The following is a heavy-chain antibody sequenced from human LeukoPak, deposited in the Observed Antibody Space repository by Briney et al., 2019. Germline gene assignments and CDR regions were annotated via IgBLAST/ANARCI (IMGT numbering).Heavy chain of an antibody. D-gene: IGHD3-10*01. J-gene: IGHJ4*02. CDR3: ARGTMVRGLHIGY. V-gene: IGHV4-34*01. Sequence: SETRSLTCAVYGGSFSGYSWSWIRQPPGKGLEWMGEINHIGSPNSNPSLKSRVTIPVATSKNQFSLKRSSVTAADTAVYYGARGTMVRGLHIGYWGQGTLVSVSS. CDR2: INHIGSP. CDR1: GGSFSGYS.